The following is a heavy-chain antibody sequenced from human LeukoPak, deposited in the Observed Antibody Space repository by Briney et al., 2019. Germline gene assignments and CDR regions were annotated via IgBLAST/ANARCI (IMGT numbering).Heavy chain of an antibody. J-gene: IGHJ6*04. D-gene: IGHD3-10*02. CDR1: GFTFSSYG. Sequence: GGSLRLSCAASGFTFSSYGMNWVRQAPGKGLEWVSAMSGTGGRTYYADSVKGRFTISRDNSKNTLYLQMNSLRAEDTAVYYCAELGITMIGGVWGKGTTVTISS. CDR3: AELGITMIGGV. V-gene: IGHV3-23*01. CDR2: MSGTGGRT.